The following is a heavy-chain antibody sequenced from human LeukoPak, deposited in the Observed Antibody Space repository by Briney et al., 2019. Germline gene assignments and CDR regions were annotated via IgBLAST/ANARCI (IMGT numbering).Heavy chain of an antibody. J-gene: IGHJ4*02. CDR3: AKVRKGQYAYFDY. V-gene: IGHV3-23*01. CDR1: GFTFSSYA. Sequence: PGASLRLSCAASGFTFSSYAMSWVRQAPGKGLEWVSAISGSGGSTYYADSVKGRFTIPRDNSKNTLYLQMNSLRAEDTAVYYCAKVRKGQYAYFDYWGQGTLVTVSS. CDR2: ISGSGGST.